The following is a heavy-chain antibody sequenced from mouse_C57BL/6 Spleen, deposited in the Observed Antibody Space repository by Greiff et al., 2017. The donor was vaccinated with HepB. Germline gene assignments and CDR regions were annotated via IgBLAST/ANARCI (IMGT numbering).Heavy chain of an antibody. D-gene: IGHD1-1*01. CDR2: ISYDGSN. CDR3: ARADYYGSRAWFAY. CDR1: GYSITSGYY. J-gene: IGHJ3*01. V-gene: IGHV3-6*01. Sequence: DVKLQESGPGLVKPSQSLSLTCSVTGYSITSGYYWNWIRQFPGNKLEWMGYISYDGSNNYNPSLKNRISITRDTSKNQFFLKLNSVTTEDTATYYCARADYYGSRAWFAYWGQGTLVTVSA.